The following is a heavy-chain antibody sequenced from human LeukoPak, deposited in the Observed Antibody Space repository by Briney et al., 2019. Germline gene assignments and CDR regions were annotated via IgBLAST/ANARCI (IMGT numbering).Heavy chain of an antibody. CDR1: GFTFSSYG. CDR3: ATSTLILRLIFDY. Sequence: PGGSLRLSCAASGFTFSSYGMHWVRQAPGKGLEWVAVISYDGSNKYYADSVKGRFIISRDNSKNTLYLQMNSLRAEDTAVYYCATSTLILRLIFDYWGQGTLVTVSS. V-gene: IGHV3-30*03. CDR2: ISYDGSNK. D-gene: IGHD5-18*01. J-gene: IGHJ4*02.